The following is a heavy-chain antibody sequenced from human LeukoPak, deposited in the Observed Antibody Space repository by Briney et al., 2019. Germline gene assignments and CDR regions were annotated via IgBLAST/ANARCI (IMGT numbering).Heavy chain of an antibody. CDR3: ARDGSFTSGSFSDS. CDR2: ISSSGDTV. V-gene: IGHV3-48*03. D-gene: IGHD1-26*01. CDR1: GFTFSSYE. Sequence: GGSLRLSCAASGFTFSSYEMNWVRQGPGKGPEWVSYISSSGDTVFYGYSLNGRFTISRDNAKNSLYLQINNLRAEDTSVYYCARDGSFTSGSFSDSLGQGTLVTVSS. J-gene: IGHJ4*02.